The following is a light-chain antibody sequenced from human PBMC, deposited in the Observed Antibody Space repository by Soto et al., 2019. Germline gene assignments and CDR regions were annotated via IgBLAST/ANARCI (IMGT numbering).Light chain of an antibody. CDR3: QTWGTGSAIVV. Sequence: QPVLTQSPSASASLGASVKLTCTLSSGHSNYAIAWHQQQPEKGSRYLMKVNSGGSHLKGDGIPDRFSGSSSGAERYLFISSLQSEDEADYYCQTWGTGSAIVVFGGGTQLTVL. J-gene: IGLJ7*01. CDR1: SGHSNYA. V-gene: IGLV4-69*01. CDR2: VNSGGSH.